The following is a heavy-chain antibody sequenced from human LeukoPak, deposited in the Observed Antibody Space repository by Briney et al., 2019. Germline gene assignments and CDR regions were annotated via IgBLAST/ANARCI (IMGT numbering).Heavy chain of an antibody. J-gene: IGHJ4*02. CDR1: GGSISSYY. Sequence: SETLSLTCTVSGGSISSYYWSWIRQPAGKGLEWIGRIYTSGSIKYNPSIKSRVTMSVDTSKIQFSLKLSSVTAADTAVYYCARVPYDFWSGYYVAFDYWGQGTLVTVSS. D-gene: IGHD3-3*01. CDR3: ARVPYDFWSGYYVAFDY. CDR2: IYTSGSI. V-gene: IGHV4-4*07.